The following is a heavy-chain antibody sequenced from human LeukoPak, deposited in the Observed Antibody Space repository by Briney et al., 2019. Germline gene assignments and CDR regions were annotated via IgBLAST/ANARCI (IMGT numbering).Heavy chain of an antibody. J-gene: IGHJ4*02. V-gene: IGHV3-33*01. Sequence: GGSLRLSCAASGFTFSSYGMHWVRQAPGKGLEWVAVIWYDGSNKYYADSVKGRFTISRDNSKNTLYLQMNSLRAEDTAVYYCAREAEELLWFGDLGDSWGQGTLVTVSS. CDR3: AREAEELLWFGDLGDS. CDR2: IWYDGSNK. D-gene: IGHD3-10*01. CDR1: GFTFSSYG.